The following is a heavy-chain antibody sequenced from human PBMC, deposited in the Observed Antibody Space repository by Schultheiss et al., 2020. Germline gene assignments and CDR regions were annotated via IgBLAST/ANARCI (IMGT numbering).Heavy chain of an antibody. Sequence: GESLKISCAASGFTFSSYGMHWVRQAPGKGLEWVAVISYDGSNKYYADSVKGRFTISRDNSKNTLYLQMNSLRAEDTAVYYCARGVGSGYWGQGTLVTVSS. CDR2: ISYDGSNK. CDR1: GFTFSSYG. V-gene: IGHV3-30*19. J-gene: IGHJ4*02. CDR3: ARGVGSGY.